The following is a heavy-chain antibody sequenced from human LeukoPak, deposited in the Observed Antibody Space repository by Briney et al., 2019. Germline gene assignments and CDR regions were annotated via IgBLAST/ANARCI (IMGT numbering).Heavy chain of an antibody. J-gene: IGHJ5*02. D-gene: IGHD3-9*01. V-gene: IGHV4-61*02. Sequence: SETLSLTCTVSGGSISSSSYYWSWIRQPAGKGLEWIGRIYTSGSTNYNPSLKSRVTISVDTSKNQFSLKLSSVTAADTAVYYCARGYYDILTGYANNWFDPWGQGTLVTVSS. CDR3: ARGYYDILTGYANNWFDP. CDR2: IYTSGST. CDR1: GGSISSSSYY.